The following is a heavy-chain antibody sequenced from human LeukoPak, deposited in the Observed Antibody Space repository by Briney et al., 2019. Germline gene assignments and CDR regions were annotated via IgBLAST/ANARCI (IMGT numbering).Heavy chain of an antibody. J-gene: IGHJ4*02. V-gene: IGHV1-2*02. CDR2: INPNSGGT. CDR3: ARGRLWTRARFDY. Sequence: VASVKVSCKASGYTFTGFYIHWVRQAPGQGLEWMGWINPNSGGTNYAQKFQGRVTMTRDTSISTAYMELSSVTAADTAVYYCARGRLWTRARFDYWGQGTLVTVSS. CDR1: GYTFTGFY. D-gene: IGHD3-10*01.